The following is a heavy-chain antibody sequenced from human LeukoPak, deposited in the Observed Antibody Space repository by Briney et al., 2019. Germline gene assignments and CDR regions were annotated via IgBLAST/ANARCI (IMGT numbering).Heavy chain of an antibody. Sequence: KWYNDYAVSVKSRITINPDTSKNQFSLQLNSVTPEDTTVYYCARVWYSSGWYQEDAFDIWGQGTMVTVSS. CDR3: ARVWYSSGWYQEDAFDI. CDR2: KWYN. D-gene: IGHD6-19*01. V-gene: IGHV6-1*01. J-gene: IGHJ3*02.